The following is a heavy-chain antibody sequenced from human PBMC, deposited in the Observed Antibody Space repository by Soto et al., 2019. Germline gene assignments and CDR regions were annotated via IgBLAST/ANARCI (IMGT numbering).Heavy chain of an antibody. V-gene: IGHV3-23*01. Sequence: GGSLRLSCAASGFTFSSYAMSWVRQAPGKGLEWVSAISGSGGSTYYADSVKGRFTISRDNSKNTLYLQMNSLRVEDTAVYYCAKPQLLYCSGGSCYSSVGDYYYGMDVWGQGTTVTVSS. J-gene: IGHJ6*02. D-gene: IGHD2-15*01. CDR1: GFTFSSYA. CDR3: AKPQLLYCSGGSCYSSVGDYYYGMDV. CDR2: ISGSGGST.